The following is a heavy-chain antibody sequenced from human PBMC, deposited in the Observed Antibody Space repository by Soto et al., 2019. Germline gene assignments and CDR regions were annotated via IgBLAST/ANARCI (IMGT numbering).Heavy chain of an antibody. CDR3: ARDSLFKPTLGSPLYFDYGMDV. Sequence: GAPVKVSCKASGGTFSSYAIRWVRQAPGQRIEWKRGIIPIFGTANYAQKFQGRVTITADESTSTAYMELSSLRSEDTAVYYCARDSLFKPTLGSPLYFDYGMDVWGQGTTVTVSS. CDR1: GGTFSSYA. CDR2: IIPIFGTA. V-gene: IGHV1-69*13. J-gene: IGHJ6*02. D-gene: IGHD2-15*01.